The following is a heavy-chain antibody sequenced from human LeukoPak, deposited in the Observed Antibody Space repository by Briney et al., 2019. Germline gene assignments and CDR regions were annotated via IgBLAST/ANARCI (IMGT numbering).Heavy chain of an antibody. J-gene: IGHJ5*02. CDR1: GYTFTSYG. Sequence: ASVNVSCKASGYTFTSYGISWVRQAPGQGLEWMGWISAYNGNTNYAQKLQGRVTMTTDTSTSTAYMELKSLRSDDTDVYYCARDLVDTMVRGVNWFDPWGQGTLVTVSS. CDR2: ISAYNGNT. CDR3: ARDLVDTMVRGVNWFDP. D-gene: IGHD3-10*01. V-gene: IGHV1-18*04.